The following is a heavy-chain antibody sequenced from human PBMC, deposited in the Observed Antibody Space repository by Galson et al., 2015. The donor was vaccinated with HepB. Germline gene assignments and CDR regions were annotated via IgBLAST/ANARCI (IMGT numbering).Heavy chain of an antibody. V-gene: IGHV4-59*08. D-gene: IGHD6-13*01. CDR2: LYYYGSP. J-gene: IGHJ4*02. Sequence: SDTLSLTCTVSCDSISTYYWSWIRQPPGKGLEWIGYLYYYGSPNYNPSLKSRVTISIDTSKNQFSLNLNSVTAADTAVYYCARHDVLGYSSAWYYFDSWGQGTLVTVSS. CDR1: CDSISTYY. CDR3: ARHDVLGYSSAWYYFDS.